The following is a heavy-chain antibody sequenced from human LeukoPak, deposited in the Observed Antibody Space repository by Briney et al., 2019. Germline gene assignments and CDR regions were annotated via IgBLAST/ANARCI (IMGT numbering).Heavy chain of an antibody. CDR1: VGTFSIYA. D-gene: IGHD3-3*01. CDR3: ASEIWSGYYFDY. V-gene: IGHV1-69*01. CDR2: IIPIFGTT. J-gene: IGHJ4*02. Sequence: SVKLSCKSSVGTFSIYAISWVRQAPGQGLEWMGEIIPIFGTTNYAQKFQGRVTITADESTSTADMELSSLRSEDTAVYYCASEIWSGYYFDYWGQGTLVTVSS.